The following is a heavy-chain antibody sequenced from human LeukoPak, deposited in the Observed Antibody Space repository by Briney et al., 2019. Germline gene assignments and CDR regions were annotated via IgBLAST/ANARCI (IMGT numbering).Heavy chain of an antibody. J-gene: IGHJ4*02. CDR1: GFTFSSYW. D-gene: IGHD3-3*01. Sequence: GGSLRLSCAASGFTFSSYWMSWVRQAPGKGLEWVANIKQDGSEKYYVDSVKGRLTISRDNAKNSLYLQMNSLRAEDTAVYYCARPYYDFWSGYWVYWGQGTLVTVSS. V-gene: IGHV3-7*01. CDR3: ARPYYDFWSGYWVY. CDR2: IKQDGSEK.